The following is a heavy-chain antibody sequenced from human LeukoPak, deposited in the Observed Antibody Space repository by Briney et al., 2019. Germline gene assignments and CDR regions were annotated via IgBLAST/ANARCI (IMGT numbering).Heavy chain of an antibody. D-gene: IGHD2-2*01. CDR2: IYYSGRT. CDR1: GGSISSSSSY. J-gene: IGHJ6*03. V-gene: IGHV4-39*01. CDR3: ARLLGYCSSTSCYDLNYMDV. Sequence: NPSETLSLTCTVSGGSISSSSSYWGWIRQPPGKGREWIVSIYYSGRTYYNPSLKSRVTISVDTSKNQFSLKLSSVTAADTAVYYCARLLGYCSSTSCYDLNYMDVWGKGTTVTVSS.